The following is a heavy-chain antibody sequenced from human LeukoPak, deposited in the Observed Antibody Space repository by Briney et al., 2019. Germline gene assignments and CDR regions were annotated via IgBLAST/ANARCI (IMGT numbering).Heavy chain of an antibody. CDR2: ISGSGGST. D-gene: IGHD3-22*01. CDR1: GFTFSSYA. CDR3: AKAPGGITMIVVVTYYFDY. V-gene: IGHV3-23*01. J-gene: IGHJ4*02. Sequence: GGSLRPSCAASGFTFSSYAMSWVRQAPGKGLEWVSAISGSGGSTYYADSVKGRFTISRDNSKNTLYLQMNSLRAEDTAVYYCAKAPGGITMIVVVTYYFDYWGQGTLVTVSS.